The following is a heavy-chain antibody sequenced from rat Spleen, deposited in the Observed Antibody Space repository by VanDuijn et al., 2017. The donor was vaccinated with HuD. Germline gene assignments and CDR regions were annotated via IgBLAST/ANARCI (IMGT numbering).Heavy chain of an antibody. V-gene: IGHV5-29*01. CDR3: TRGYVMDA. J-gene: IGHJ4*01. CDR1: GFIFSDYY. CDR2: TNYDGSST. Sequence: EVQLEESDGGLVQPGRSQKLSCAAAGFIFSDYYMAWVRQAPTKGLEWVATTNYDGSSTYYRDSVKGRFTVSRDNAKSTLYLQMDSLRSEDTATYYCTRGYVMDAWGQGASVTVSS.